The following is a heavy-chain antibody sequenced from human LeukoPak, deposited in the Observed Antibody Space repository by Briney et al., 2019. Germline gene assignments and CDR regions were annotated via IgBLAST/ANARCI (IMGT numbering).Heavy chain of an antibody. J-gene: IGHJ5*02. CDR3: ARVLRSIAVAGTWFDP. V-gene: IGHV4-59*01. CDR2: IYYSGST. Sequence: PSETLSLTCTVSGGSISSYYWSWIRQPPGKGLEWIGYIYYSGSTNYNPSLKSRATISVDTSKNQFSLKLSSVTAADTAVYYCARVLRSIAVAGTWFDPWGQGTLVTVSS. CDR1: GGSISSYY. D-gene: IGHD6-19*01.